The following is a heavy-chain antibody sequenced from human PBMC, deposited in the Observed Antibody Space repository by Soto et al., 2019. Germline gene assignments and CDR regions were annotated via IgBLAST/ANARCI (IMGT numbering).Heavy chain of an antibody. CDR2: ISYDGSNK. CDR3: AKDLLRDLEWLLNDAFDI. D-gene: IGHD3-3*01. J-gene: IGHJ3*02. Sequence: QVQLVESGGGVVQPGRSLRLSCAAYGFTFSSYGMHWVRQAPGKGLEWVAIISYDGSNKYYADSVKGRFTISRDNSKNTLYLQMNSLRPEDTAVYYCAKDLLRDLEWLLNDAFDIWGQGTMVTVSS. CDR1: GFTFSSYG. V-gene: IGHV3-30*18.